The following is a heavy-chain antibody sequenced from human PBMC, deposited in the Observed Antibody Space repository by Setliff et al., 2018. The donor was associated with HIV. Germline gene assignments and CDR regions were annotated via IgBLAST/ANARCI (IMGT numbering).Heavy chain of an antibody. CDR2: MSTYNGNT. J-gene: IGHJ4*02. D-gene: IGHD3-16*01. V-gene: IGHV1-18*01. CDR3: AREIKNPRYFDS. CDR1: GYTFTSYD. Sequence: ASVKVSCKASGYTFTSYDISWVRQAPGQGLEWMGWMSTYNGNTNYAQKVQGRVTVTRDTSTSTVYMELSSLRSEDTAVYYCAREIKNPRYFDSWGQGTLVTVSS.